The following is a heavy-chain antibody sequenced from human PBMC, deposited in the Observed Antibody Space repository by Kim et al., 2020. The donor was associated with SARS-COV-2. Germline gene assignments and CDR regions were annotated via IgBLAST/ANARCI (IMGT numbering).Heavy chain of an antibody. V-gene: IGHV3-48*01. CDR2: ISSSGRTI. CDR1: GFTFSSYS. CDR3: ARALYTVVANYYYGMDV. Sequence: GGSLRLSCAASGFTFSSYSMNWVRQAPGKGLEWVSYISSSGRTIYYADSVKGRFTISRDNAKNSLYLQMNSLRAEDTAVYYCARALYTVVANYYYGMDVWGHGTTVTVSS. D-gene: IGHD2-15*01. J-gene: IGHJ6*02.